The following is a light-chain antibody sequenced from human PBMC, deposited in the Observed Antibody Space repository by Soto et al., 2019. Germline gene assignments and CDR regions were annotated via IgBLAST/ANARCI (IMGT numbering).Light chain of an antibody. CDR1: SSNIGAGYD. Sequence: QPVLTQPPSVSGAPGQRVTISCTGSSSNIGAGYDVHWYQQLPGPAPKLLIYGNSNRPSGVPDRFSGSKSGTSASLAITGLQAEDEADYYCQSYDSSLSGFYVFGTGTKLTVL. J-gene: IGLJ1*01. CDR2: GNS. V-gene: IGLV1-40*01. CDR3: QSYDSSLSGFYV.